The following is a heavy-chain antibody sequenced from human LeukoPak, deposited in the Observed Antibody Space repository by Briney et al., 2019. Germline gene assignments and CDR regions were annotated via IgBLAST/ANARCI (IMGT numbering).Heavy chain of an antibody. V-gene: IGHV3-11*05. J-gene: IGHJ4*02. Sequence: GGSLRLSCAASGFTFSDYYMSWIRQAPGKGLERVSYISGGSRYTNYADSVKGRFTVSRDNAKNSLYLQMNSLRAEDTAVYYCAREYGSGSCFDFWGQGTLVTVSS. CDR2: ISGGSRYT. CDR1: GFTFSDYY. CDR3: AREYGSGSCFDF. D-gene: IGHD3-10*01.